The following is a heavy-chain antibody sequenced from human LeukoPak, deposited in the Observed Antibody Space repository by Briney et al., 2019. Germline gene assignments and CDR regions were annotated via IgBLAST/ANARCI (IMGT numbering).Heavy chain of an antibody. CDR1: GGSISSSSYS. V-gene: IGHV4-39*01. D-gene: IGHD1-26*01. CDR2: IYYSGST. J-gene: IGHJ4*02. CDR3: ARGQWELLRSPHFDY. Sequence: ESSETLSLTCTVSGGSISSSSYSWGWIRQPPGKGLEWIGSIYYSGSTYYNPSLKSRVTISVDTSKNQFSLKLSSVTAADTAVYYCARGQWELLRSPHFDYWGQGTLVTVSS.